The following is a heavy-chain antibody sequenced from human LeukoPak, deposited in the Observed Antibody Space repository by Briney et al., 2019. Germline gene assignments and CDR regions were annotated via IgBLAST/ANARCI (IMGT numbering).Heavy chain of an antibody. J-gene: IGHJ4*02. D-gene: IGHD6-19*01. Sequence: SETLSLTCAVYGGSFSGYYWSWIRQPPGEGLEWIGEINHSGSTNYNPSLKSRVAISVDTSKNQFSLKLSSVTAADTAVYYCARGKGIALAPVRFFGYWGQGTLVTVSS. V-gene: IGHV4-34*01. CDR3: ARGKGIALAPVRFFGY. CDR2: INHSGST. CDR1: GGSFSGYY.